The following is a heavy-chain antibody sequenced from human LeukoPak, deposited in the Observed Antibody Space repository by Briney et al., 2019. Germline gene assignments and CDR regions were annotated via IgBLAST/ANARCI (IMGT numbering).Heavy chain of an antibody. V-gene: IGHV3-23*01. J-gene: IGHJ4*02. D-gene: IGHD2-2*02. CDR2: ISGSGGST. CDR3: AKAGYCSSTSCYTVPTPIDY. CDR1: GFTFSSYA. Sequence: PGGSLRLSCAASGFTFSSYAMSWVRQAPGKGLEWVSAISGSGGSTYYADSVKGRFTISRDNSRNTLYLQMNSLRAEDTAVYYSAKAGYCSSTSCYTVPTPIDYWGQGTPVTVSS.